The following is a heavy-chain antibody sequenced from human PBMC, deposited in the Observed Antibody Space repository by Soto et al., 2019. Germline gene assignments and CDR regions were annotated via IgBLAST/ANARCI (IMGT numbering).Heavy chain of an antibody. CDR2: IYYSGST. Sequence: SETLSLTCTVSGGSISSSTYYWGWIRQPPGKGLEWIGHIYYSGSTYYNPSLKSRVTISLDMSKNQFSLKLTSVSAADTAVYYCARGYDYDSGGYLFDYWGQGTLVTVSS. J-gene: IGHJ4*02. CDR1: GGSISSSTYY. CDR3: ARGYDYDSGGYLFDY. D-gene: IGHD3-22*01. V-gene: IGHV4-39*07.